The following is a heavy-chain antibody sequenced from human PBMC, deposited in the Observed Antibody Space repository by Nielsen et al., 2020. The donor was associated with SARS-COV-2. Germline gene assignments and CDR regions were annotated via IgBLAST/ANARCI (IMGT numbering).Heavy chain of an antibody. J-gene: IGHJ6*02. CDR2: VSYGGSEK. CDR1: GFTFSSYG. D-gene: IGHD3-10*01. Sequence: GESLKISCAASGFTFSSYGIHWVRQAPGKGLQWVALVSYGGSEKYYADSVKDRFTISRDNSKFMLYLQMNSLRGEDTAVYYCARTVGSYYGMDVWGQGTTVTVS. CDR3: ARTVGSYYGMDV. V-gene: IGHV3-30*03.